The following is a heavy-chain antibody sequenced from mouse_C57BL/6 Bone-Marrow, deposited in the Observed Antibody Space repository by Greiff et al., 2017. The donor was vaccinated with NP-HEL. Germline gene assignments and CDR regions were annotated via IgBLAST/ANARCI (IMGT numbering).Heavy chain of an antibody. Sequence: QVQLQQPGAELVMPGASVKLSCKASGYTFTSYWMHWVKQRPGQGLEWIGEIDPSDSYTNYNQKFKGKSTLTVDKSSSTAYMQLSSLTSEDSAVYYCARPHYGSSWFAYWGQGTLVTVSA. CDR2: IDPSDSYT. CDR3: ARPHYGSSWFAY. CDR1: GYTFTSYW. J-gene: IGHJ3*01. D-gene: IGHD1-1*01. V-gene: IGHV1-69*01.